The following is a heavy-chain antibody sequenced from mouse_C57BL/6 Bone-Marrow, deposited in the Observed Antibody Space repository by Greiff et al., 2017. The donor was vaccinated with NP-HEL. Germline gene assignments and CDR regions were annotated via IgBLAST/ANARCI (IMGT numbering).Heavy chain of an antibody. Sequence: EVQVVESGGDLVKPGGSLKLSCAASGFTFSSYGMSWVRQTPDKRLEWVATISSGGSYTYYPDSVKGRFTISRDNAKNTLYLQMSSLKSEDTAMDYCARRLRRTLDYWGQGTSVTVSS. CDR2: ISSGGSYT. V-gene: IGHV5-6*01. CDR1: GFTFSSYG. J-gene: IGHJ4*01. CDR3: ARRLRRTLDY. D-gene: IGHD2-4*01.